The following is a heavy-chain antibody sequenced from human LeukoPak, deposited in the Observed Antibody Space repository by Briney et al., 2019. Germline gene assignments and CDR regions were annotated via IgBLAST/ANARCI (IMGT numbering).Heavy chain of an antibody. Sequence: ASVKVSCKAPGYTFTSYDINWVRQATGQGLEWMGWMNPNSGNTGYAQKFQGRVTMTRNTSISTAYMELSSLRSEDTAVYYCARGEYYYGSGSYYNLYYYYYYGMDVWGQGTTVTVSS. D-gene: IGHD3-10*01. CDR2: MNPNSGNT. CDR3: ARGEYYYGSGSYYNLYYYYYYGMDV. CDR1: GYTFTSYD. V-gene: IGHV1-8*01. J-gene: IGHJ6*02.